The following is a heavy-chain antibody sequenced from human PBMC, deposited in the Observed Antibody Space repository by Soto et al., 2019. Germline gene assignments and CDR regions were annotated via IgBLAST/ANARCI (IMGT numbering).Heavy chain of an antibody. CDR2: IYPGDSVT. J-gene: IGHJ3*02. CDR3: AVRXWFEVLDAFDI. V-gene: IGHV5-51*01. Sequence: GKGLEWMGIIYPGDSVTRYSPSFQGQVTISADKSISTAYLXWTSLKASDTAMYYCAVRXWFEVLDAFDIWGQGTMVTVSS. D-gene: IGHD3-22*01.